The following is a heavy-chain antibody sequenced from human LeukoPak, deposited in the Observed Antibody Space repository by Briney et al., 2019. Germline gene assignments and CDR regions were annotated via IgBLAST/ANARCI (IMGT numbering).Heavy chain of an antibody. CDR1: GFTFNSYA. Sequence: PGGSLRLSCAASGFTFNSYAMSWVRQAPGKGLEWVSAISGSGGSTYYADSVKGRFTISRDNSKNTLYLQMNSLRAEDTAVYYCAKAPGRAAAGTGYYGMDVWGQGTTVTVSS. CDR3: AKAPGRAAAGTGYYGMDV. D-gene: IGHD6-13*01. J-gene: IGHJ6*02. CDR2: ISGSGGST. V-gene: IGHV3-23*01.